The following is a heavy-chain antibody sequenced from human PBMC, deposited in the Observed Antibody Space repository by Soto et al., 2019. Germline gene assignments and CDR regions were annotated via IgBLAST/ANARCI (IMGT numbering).Heavy chain of an antibody. Sequence: SETLSLTCTVSGGSISSYYWSWIRQPPGKGLEWIGYIYYSGSTNFNPSLKSRVSMSVDTSKNQFSLKLNSVTAADTAVYYCARGEWLPNWFDPCGRGSLVTVSS. V-gene: IGHV4-59*01. CDR1: GGSISSYY. J-gene: IGHJ5*02. CDR2: IYYSGST. D-gene: IGHD3-3*01. CDR3: ARGEWLPNWFDP.